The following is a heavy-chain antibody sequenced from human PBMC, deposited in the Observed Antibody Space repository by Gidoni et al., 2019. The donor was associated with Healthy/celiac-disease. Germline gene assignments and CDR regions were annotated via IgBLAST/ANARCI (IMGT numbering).Heavy chain of an antibody. CDR2: ISYDGSNK. CDR1: GFTFSSYG. CDR3: AKAYYYGSGRQPPAFDI. V-gene: IGHV3-30*18. D-gene: IGHD3-10*01. Sequence: QVQLVESGGGVVQPGRSLRLHCAASGFTFSSYGMHGVRQAPGKGLGWVAVISYDGSNKYYADSVKGRFTISRDNSKNTLYLQMNSLRAEDTAVYYCAKAYYYGSGRQPPAFDIWGQGTMVTVSS. J-gene: IGHJ3*02.